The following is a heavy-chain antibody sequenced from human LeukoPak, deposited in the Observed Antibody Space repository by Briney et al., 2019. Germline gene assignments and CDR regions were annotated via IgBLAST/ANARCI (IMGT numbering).Heavy chain of an antibody. Sequence: PGGSLRLSCTAPGFTFGDYTMSWFRQAPGKGLDWVGFIRSKAHGGTIQYGASVKGRFIISRDDSKSIAYLQMNSLKTEDTAVYYCSRGVSSGWFYFDYWGQGNLVTVSS. J-gene: IGHJ4*02. CDR2: IRSKAHGGTI. CDR3: SRGVSSGWFYFDY. CDR1: GFTFGDYT. D-gene: IGHD6-19*01. V-gene: IGHV3-49*03.